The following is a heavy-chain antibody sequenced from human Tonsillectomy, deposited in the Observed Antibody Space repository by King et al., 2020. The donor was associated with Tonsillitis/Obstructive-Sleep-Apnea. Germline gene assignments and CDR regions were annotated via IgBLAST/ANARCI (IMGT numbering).Heavy chain of an antibody. CDR1: GGSVSSGSYY. Sequence: QLQESGPGLVKPSETLSLTCTVSGGSVSSGSYYWSWIRQPPGKGLEWIGYIYYSGSTNYNPSLKSRVTIPVDTSKNQFSLNLTSVTAAATAVYYCARVAIFGVVPSFDYWGQGTLVTVSS. V-gene: IGHV4-61*01. CDR2: IYYSGST. J-gene: IGHJ4*02. D-gene: IGHD3-3*01. CDR3: ARVAIFGVVPSFDY.